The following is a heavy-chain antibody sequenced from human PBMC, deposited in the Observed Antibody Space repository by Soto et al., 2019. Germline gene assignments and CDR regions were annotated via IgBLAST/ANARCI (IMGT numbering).Heavy chain of an antibody. V-gene: IGHV3-30-3*01. D-gene: IGHD3-9*01. CDR3: ARVWNYDILTGYIDY. Sequence: GGSLRLSCAASGFTFSSYAMHWVRQAPGKGLEWVAVISYDGSNKYYADSVKGRFTISRDNSKNTLYLQMNSLRAEDTAVYYCARVWNYDILTGYIDYWGQGTLVTVSS. CDR2: ISYDGSNK. CDR1: GFTFSSYA. J-gene: IGHJ4*02.